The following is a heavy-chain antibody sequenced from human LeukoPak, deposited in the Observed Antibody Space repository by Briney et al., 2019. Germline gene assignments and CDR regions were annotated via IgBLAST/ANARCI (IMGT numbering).Heavy chain of an antibody. J-gene: IGHJ4*02. V-gene: IGHV3-9*03. CDR2: ISWNSGSI. D-gene: IGHD5-24*01. Sequence: GGSLRLSCAASGFTFDDYAMHWVRHAPGKGLEWVSGISWNSGSIGYADSVKGRFTISRDNAKNSLYLQMNSLRAEDMALYYCAKDMFSGYREYYFDYWGQGTLVTVSS. CDR3: AKDMFSGYREYYFDY. CDR1: GFTFDDYA.